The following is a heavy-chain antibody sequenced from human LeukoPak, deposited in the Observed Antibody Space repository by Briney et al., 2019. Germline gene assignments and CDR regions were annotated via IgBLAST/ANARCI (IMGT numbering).Heavy chain of an antibody. J-gene: IGHJ4*02. D-gene: IGHD3-9*01. Sequence: GGSLRLSCAASGFTFSNYWMHWVRQAPGKGLEWVSFIYSDNTHYSDSVKGRFTISRDNSKNTLYLQMNSLRAEDTAVYYCASWGDILTGYYFNFDYWGQGTLVTVSS. CDR3: ASWGDILTGYYFNFDY. V-gene: IGHV3-66*01. CDR2: IYSDNT. CDR1: GFTFSNYW.